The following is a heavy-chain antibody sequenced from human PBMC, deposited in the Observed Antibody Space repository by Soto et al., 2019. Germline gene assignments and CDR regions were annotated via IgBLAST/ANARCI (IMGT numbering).Heavy chain of an antibody. CDR2: IIPILGIA. CDR3: ASWPNTIFGVNWFDP. Sequence: GASVKVSCKASGGTFSSYTISWVRQAPGQGLEWMGRIIPILGIANYAQKFQGRVTITADKSTSTAYMELSSLRSEDTAVYYCASWPNTIFGVNWFDPWGQGTLVTVSS. J-gene: IGHJ5*02. CDR1: GGTFSSYT. D-gene: IGHD3-3*01. V-gene: IGHV1-69*02.